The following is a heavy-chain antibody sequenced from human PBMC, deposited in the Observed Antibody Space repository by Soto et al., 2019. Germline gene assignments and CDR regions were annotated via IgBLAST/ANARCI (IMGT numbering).Heavy chain of an antibody. CDR3: AIGSWSAETFDV. CDR1: GGTFNTYT. D-gene: IGHD2-2*01. J-gene: IGHJ3*01. V-gene: IGHV1-69*02. CDR2: IIPMLTVT. Sequence: QVHLIQSGAEVKKPGSSVKVSCKAAGGTFNTYTLFWVRQAPGHGLEWMGRIIPMLTVTNSAQKFQGRLTLTADKSTGTAFMELTSRSSDDTAFYYCAIGSWSAETFDVWGQGTMVTVSS.